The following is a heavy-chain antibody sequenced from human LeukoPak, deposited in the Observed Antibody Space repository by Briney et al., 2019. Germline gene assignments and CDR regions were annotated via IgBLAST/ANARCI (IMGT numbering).Heavy chain of an antibody. Sequence: SGGSLRLSRAASGFTFSSYAMSWVRQAPGKGLEWVSAISGSGGSTYYADSVKGRFTISRDNSKNTLYLQMTSLRAEDTAVYYCAKKTPGIYPYDSWGQGTLVTVSP. D-gene: IGHD4-23*01. J-gene: IGHJ4*02. CDR2: ISGSGGST. V-gene: IGHV3-23*01. CDR1: GFTFSSYA. CDR3: AKKTPGIYPYDS.